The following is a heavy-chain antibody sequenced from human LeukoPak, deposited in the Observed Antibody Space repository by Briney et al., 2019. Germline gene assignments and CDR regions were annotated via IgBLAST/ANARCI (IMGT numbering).Heavy chain of an antibody. D-gene: IGHD3-22*01. Sequence: GGSLRLSCAASGFTFRNAWMSWVRRAPGKGLEWVSAISGSGGSTYYADSVKGRFTISRDNSKNTLHLQMNSLRAEDTAVYYCAKDAKPYYYDSSGYYYAGAFDIWGQGTMVTVSS. J-gene: IGHJ3*02. V-gene: IGHV3-23*01. CDR1: GFTFRNAW. CDR2: ISGSGGST. CDR3: AKDAKPYYYDSSGYYYAGAFDI.